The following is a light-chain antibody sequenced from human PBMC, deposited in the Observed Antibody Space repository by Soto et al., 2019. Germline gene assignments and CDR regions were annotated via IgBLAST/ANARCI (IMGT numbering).Light chain of an antibody. CDR2: EVS. V-gene: IGLV2-14*01. Sequence: QSALTQPASVSGSPGQSITISCTGSSSDVGAYKYVSWFQQHPGKAPKLIIYEVSNRPSGVSDRFSGSKSGTTASLTISGLQAEDEADYHCSSYTTATAWVFGGGTKVTVL. J-gene: IGLJ3*02. CDR1: SSDVGAYKY. CDR3: SSYTTATAWV.